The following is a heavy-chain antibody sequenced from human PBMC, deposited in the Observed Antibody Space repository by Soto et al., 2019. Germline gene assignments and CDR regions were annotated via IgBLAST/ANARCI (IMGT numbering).Heavy chain of an antibody. CDR1: GGSFSGYY. D-gene: IGHD3-22*01. V-gene: IGHV4-34*01. CDR3: TRGRYYDSSGYLGYLYYYGMDV. CDR2: INHSGST. Sequence: SETLSLTCAVYGGSFSGYYWSWIRQPPGKGLEWIGEINHSGSTNYNPSLKSRVTISVDTSKNQFSLKLSSVTAADTAVYYCTRGRYYDSSGYLGYLYYYGMDVWRQGTTVTVSS. J-gene: IGHJ6*02.